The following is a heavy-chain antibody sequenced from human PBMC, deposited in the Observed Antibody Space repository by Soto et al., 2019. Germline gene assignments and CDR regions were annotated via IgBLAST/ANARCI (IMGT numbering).Heavy chain of an antibody. J-gene: IGHJ5*02. CDR2: ANHNGRA. CDR3: ARGPGYCSPRTSYPDYADP. CDR1: GESVSGNF. D-gene: IGHD2-15*01. V-gene: IGHV4-34*01. Sequence: SETLRLTCAVHGESVSGNFWNWSRQRPGRGLEWMGDANHNGRANYNPSLKSRVTISVDASKSQFSLKLTSVTAADTAVYFCARGPGYCSPRTSYPDYADPWGQGVLVTVS.